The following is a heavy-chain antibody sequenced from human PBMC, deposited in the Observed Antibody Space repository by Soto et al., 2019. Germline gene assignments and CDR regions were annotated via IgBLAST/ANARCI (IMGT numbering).Heavy chain of an antibody. D-gene: IGHD2-21*02. CDR1: GFTFSSYW. CDR2: INSDGSST. J-gene: IGHJ5*02. CDR3: ARETAILGWFDP. V-gene: IGHV3-74*01. Sequence: PGGSLRLSCAASGFTFSSYWMHWVRQAPGKGLVWVSRINSDGSSTSYADSVKGRFTISRDNAKNTLYLQMNSPRAEDTAVYYCARETAILGWFDPWGQGTLVTVSS.